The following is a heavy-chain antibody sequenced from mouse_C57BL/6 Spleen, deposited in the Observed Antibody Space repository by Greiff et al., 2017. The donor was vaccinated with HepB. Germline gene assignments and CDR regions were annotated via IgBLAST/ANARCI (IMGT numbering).Heavy chain of an antibody. CDR2: IYPGDGDT. J-gene: IGHJ3*01. CDR1: GYAFSSSW. V-gene: IGHV1-82*01. CDR3: AREGPLRLKGFAY. Sequence: VQLQQSGPELVKPGASVKISCTASGYAFSSSWMNWVKQRPGKGLEWIGRIYPGDGDTNYNGKFKGKATLTADKSSSTAYMQLSSLTSEDSAVYFCAREGPLRLKGFAYWGQGTLVTVSA. D-gene: IGHD3-2*02.